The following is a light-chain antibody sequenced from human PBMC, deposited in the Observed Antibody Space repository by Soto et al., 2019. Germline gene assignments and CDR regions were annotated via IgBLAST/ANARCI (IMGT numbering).Light chain of an antibody. CDR3: QQYGSSLFT. J-gene: IGKJ3*01. Sequence: EIVLTQSPGTLSLSPGERATLSCRASQSVSSSYLAWYQQKPGQAPRLLIYGASSSATGIPDRFSGSRSGTDFTLTISRLEPEDFAVYYCQQYGSSLFTFGPGTKVDIK. CDR1: QSVSSSY. CDR2: GAS. V-gene: IGKV3-20*01.